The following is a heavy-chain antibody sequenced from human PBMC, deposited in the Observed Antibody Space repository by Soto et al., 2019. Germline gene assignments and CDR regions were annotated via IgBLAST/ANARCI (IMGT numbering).Heavy chain of an antibody. D-gene: IGHD2-15*01. J-gene: IGHJ4*02. CDR2: ISGSGSRT. V-gene: IGHV3-23*01. CDR3: AKAFCGGSCFPFDC. CDR1: GFTFSTYA. Sequence: PGGSLRLSCAASGFTFSTYALTWVRQAPGKGLEWVSAISGSGSRTYYADSVKGRLTISRDNSKNTLFLQMNSLRAEDTAIYYCAKAFCGGSCFPFDCWGQGTLVTVSS.